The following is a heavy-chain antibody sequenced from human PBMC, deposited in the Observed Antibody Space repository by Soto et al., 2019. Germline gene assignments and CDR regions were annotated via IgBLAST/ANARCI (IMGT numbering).Heavy chain of an antibody. V-gene: IGHV3-23*01. Sequence: PVGPLRLSWAASGCNLISYAMSWVRKAPGRRLELVSSISGSGANTFYADPVRGRFTISRDFSKSALNLQMNSLRADDTAVYYCAKGATVEYSGTWQVFWGQGTLVNVSS. CDR3: AKGATVEYSGTWQVF. D-gene: IGHD1-26*01. J-gene: IGHJ4*02. CDR2: ISGSGANT. CDR1: GCNLISYA.